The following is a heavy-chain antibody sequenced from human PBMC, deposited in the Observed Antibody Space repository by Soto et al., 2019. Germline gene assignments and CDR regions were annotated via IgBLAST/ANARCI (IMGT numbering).Heavy chain of an antibody. CDR3: ARGPDR. V-gene: IGHV4-59*01. CDR2: IYSSGST. CDR1: GGSISNYY. J-gene: IGHJ5*02. Sequence: SETLSLTCTVSGGSISNYYWSWIRQPPGKGLEWIGYIYSSGSTHYNPSLQSRVTISIDTSKNQVSLKVNSVTAADTAVYYCARGPDRWGKGTLVTVSS.